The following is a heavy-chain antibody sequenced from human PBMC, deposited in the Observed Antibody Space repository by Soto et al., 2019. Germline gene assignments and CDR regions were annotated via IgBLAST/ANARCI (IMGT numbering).Heavy chain of an antibody. Sequence: QVHLVQSGAEVKKPGASVKVSCKASGYTFTSYGITWVRQAPGQGIEWMGWISAHNGNTDYAQKLQGRVIVTRDTSPRTAYMELRRRRSDGTAVYYCARGRYGDYWGQGALVTVSS. CDR3: ARGRYGDY. J-gene: IGHJ4*02. D-gene: IGHD1-1*01. V-gene: IGHV1-18*01. CDR1: GYTFTSYG. CDR2: ISAHNGNT.